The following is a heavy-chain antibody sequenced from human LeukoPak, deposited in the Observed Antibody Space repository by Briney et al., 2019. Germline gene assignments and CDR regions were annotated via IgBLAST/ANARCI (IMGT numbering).Heavy chain of an antibody. V-gene: IGHV3-48*01. J-gene: IGHJ5*02. CDR1: EFTFSSFA. D-gene: IGHD4-17*01. CDR2: ISGSSGTT. CDR3: ARDFNHYGEVVSRWFAP. Sequence: QPGGSLRLSCEASEFTFSSFAMNWVRQAPGKGLEWVSYISGSSGTTYYADSVTGRFTVSRDNAKNSLYLQMNSLRAEDTAVYYCARDFNHYGEVVSRWFAPWGQGTLVIVSS.